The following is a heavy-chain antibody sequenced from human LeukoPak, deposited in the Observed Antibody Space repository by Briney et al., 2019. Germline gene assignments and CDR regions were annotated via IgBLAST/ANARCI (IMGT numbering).Heavy chain of an antibody. J-gene: IGHJ4*02. D-gene: IGHD6-13*01. CDR2: ISGSGGST. V-gene: IGHV3-23*01. Sequence: PGGSLRLSCAASGFTFSSYAMSWVRQAPGKGLEWVSAISGSGGSTYYADSVKGRFTISRDNSKNTLYLQMNSLRAEDTAVYYCAKDLRQQLASRPHVTPGDYWGQGTLVTVSS. CDR1: GFTFSSYA. CDR3: AKDLRQQLASRPHVTPGDY.